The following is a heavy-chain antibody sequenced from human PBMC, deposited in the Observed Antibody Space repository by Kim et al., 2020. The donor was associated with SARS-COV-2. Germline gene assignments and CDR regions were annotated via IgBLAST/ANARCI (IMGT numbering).Heavy chain of an antibody. J-gene: IGHJ4*02. CDR3: TRPHPTSALFWVY. D-gene: IGHD3-16*01. V-gene: IGHV4-39*01. CDR2: IFYSGNT. CDR1: SDSISSSNYY. Sequence: SETLSLTCTVSSDSISSSNYYWGWIRQSPGMGLEWIGSIFYSGNTYYNPSLKSRVTISVDTYKNQFYLKLSSVTAADTAVYYCTRPHPTSALFWVYWGQGTLVTVSS.